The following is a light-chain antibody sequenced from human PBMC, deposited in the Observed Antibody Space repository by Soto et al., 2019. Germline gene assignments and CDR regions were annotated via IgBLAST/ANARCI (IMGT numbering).Light chain of an antibody. V-gene: IGKV3-15*01. CDR2: GAS. J-gene: IGKJ2*01. CDR1: QSVRSH. CDR3: QQYKYWPPYT. Sequence: ILLTQTPATLSVSQGERATLSCRASQSVRSHLAGYQQNPGQAPRLLIYGASTGATGIPARCSGSGSGTEFTLTIGSLQSEDFAFYCWQQYKYWPPYTFAQGTKVDIK.